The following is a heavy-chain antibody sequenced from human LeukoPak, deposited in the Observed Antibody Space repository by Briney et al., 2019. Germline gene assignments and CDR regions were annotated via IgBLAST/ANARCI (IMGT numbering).Heavy chain of an antibody. D-gene: IGHD4-23*01. J-gene: IGHJ3*02. V-gene: IGHV3-21*01. CDR1: GFTFNSYS. CDR2: IGSSSSSI. CDR3: ARETTVEAFDI. Sequence: GGSLRLSCAASGFTFNSYSMNWVRQAPGKGLEWVSSIGSSSSSIYYADSVKGRFTISGDNAKNSLFLQMNSLRAEDTAVYYCARETTVEAFDIWGQGTMVTVSS.